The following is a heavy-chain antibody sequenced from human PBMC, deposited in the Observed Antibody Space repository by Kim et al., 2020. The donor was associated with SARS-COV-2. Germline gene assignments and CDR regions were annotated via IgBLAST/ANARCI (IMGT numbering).Heavy chain of an antibody. CDR2: INPNSGGT. CDR3: ARDGYSSSWYDAFDI. J-gene: IGHJ3*02. D-gene: IGHD6-13*01. CDR1: GYTFTGYY. Sequence: ASVKVSCKASGYTFTGYYMHWVRQAPGQGLEWMGRINPNSGGTNYAQKFQGRVTMTRDTSISTAYMELSRLRSDDTAVYYCARDGYSSSWYDAFDIWGQGTMVTVSS. V-gene: IGHV1-2*06.